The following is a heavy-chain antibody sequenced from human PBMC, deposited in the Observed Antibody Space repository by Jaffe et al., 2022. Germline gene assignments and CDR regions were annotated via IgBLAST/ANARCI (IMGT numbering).Heavy chain of an antibody. CDR1: GGTFSSYT. D-gene: IGHD3-10*01. V-gene: IGHV1-69*08. Sequence: QVQLVQSGAEVKKPGSSVKVSCKASGGTFSSYTISWVRQAPGQGLEWMGRIIPILGIANYAQKFQGRVTITADKSTSTAYMELSSLRSEDTAVYYCARDGRSYGSGSYYKVAIDYWGQGTLVTVSS. CDR2: IIPILGIA. J-gene: IGHJ4*02. CDR3: ARDGRSYGSGSYYKVAIDY.